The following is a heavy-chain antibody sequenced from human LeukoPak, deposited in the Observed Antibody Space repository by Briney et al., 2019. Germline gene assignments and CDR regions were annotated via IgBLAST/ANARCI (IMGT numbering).Heavy chain of an antibody. D-gene: IGHD5-12*01. CDR3: AREIREMATIRFDY. J-gene: IGHJ4*02. CDR1: GFTVRSNY. CDR2: IYSGGST. V-gene: IGHV3-66*01. Sequence: AGGSLRLSCAASGFTVRSNYMSWVRQAPGKGLEWVSVIYSGGSTYYADSVKGRFTISRDNSKNTLYLQMNSLRAEDTAVYYCAREIREMATIRFDYWGQGTLVTVSS.